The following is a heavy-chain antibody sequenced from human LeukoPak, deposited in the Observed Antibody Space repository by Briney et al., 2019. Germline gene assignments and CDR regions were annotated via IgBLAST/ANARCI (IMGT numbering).Heavy chain of an antibody. V-gene: IGHV1-69*04. CDR2: IIPILGIA. CDR3: ARGVDGGNSDWFDP. Sequence: GASVKVSCKASGGTFSSYAISWVRQAPGQGLEWMGRIIPILGIANCAQKFQGRVTITADKSTSTAYMELSSLRSEDTAVYYCARGVDGGNSDWFDPWGQGTLVTVSS. J-gene: IGHJ5*02. D-gene: IGHD4-23*01. CDR1: GGTFSSYA.